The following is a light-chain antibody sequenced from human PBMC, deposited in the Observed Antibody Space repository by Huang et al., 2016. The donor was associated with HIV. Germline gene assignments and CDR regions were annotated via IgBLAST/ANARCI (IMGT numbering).Light chain of an antibody. CDR1: QSISSY. CDR3: QQSYSTPRT. CDR2: AAS. V-gene: IGKV1-39*01. J-gene: IGKJ1*01. Sequence: VSITCRASQSISSYLNWYQQKPGKAPKLLIYAASSLQSGVPSRFSGSGSGTDFTLTISSLQPEDFATYYCQQSYSTPRTFGQGTKVEIK.